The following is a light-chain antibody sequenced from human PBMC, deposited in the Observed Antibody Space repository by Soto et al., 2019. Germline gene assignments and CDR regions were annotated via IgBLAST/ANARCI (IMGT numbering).Light chain of an antibody. CDR3: QQRSDWPIT. Sequence: EIVMTQSPATLSVSPGERATLTCRASQSVRGNLAWYQQRPGQSPRVLIYGASSRATGIPARFSGSGAGTDFTLTITSLEPEDFAVYSCQQRSDWPITFGQGTRLEIK. V-gene: IGKV3-15*01. CDR2: GAS. CDR1: QSVRGN. J-gene: IGKJ5*01.